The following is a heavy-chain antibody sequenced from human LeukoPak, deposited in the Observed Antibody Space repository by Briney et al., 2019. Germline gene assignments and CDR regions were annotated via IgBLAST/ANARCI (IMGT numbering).Heavy chain of an antibody. CDR1: GFTFSSFG. V-gene: IGHV3-21*01. J-gene: IGHJ6*03. D-gene: IGHD6-6*01. CDR3: ARDRLEYSSSSGYYYYYMDV. Sequence: GGSLRLSCATSGFTFSSFGMNWVRQAPGKGLEWVSSVTSSSSYIYYADSVTGRFTISRDNAKNSLYLQMNSLRAEDTAVYYCARDRLEYSSSSGYYYYYMDVWGEGTRVTVSS. CDR2: VTSSSSYI.